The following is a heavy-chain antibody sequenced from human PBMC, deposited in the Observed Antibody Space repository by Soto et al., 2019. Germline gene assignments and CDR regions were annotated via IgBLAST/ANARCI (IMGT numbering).Heavy chain of an antibody. V-gene: IGHV3-30-3*01. J-gene: IGHJ3*02. CDR1: GFTFSSYA. CDR3: ARPESATWNYLAFDI. CDR2: ISFDGIYK. D-gene: IGHD1-7*01. Sequence: QVQLVESGRGVVQPGRSLRLSCAASGFTFSSYAMHWVRQAPGKGLEWVAVISFDGIYKYYADSVKGRFTISRDNSENTLYLQMNSLRADDTAVYYCARPESATWNYLAFDIWGQGTMVTVSS.